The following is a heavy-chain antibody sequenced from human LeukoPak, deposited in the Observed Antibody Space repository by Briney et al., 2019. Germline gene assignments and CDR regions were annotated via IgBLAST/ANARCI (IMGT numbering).Heavy chain of an antibody. CDR2: ISDIGSI. Sequence: SETLSLTCTVSGGSISSYYWSWIWQPPGKGLEWIAYISDIGSINYTPSLKSRVTISLDTSKNQLSLKLRSVTAADTAVYCCAGHHPRNTVDFWGQGTLVTVSS. D-gene: IGHD2/OR15-2a*01. J-gene: IGHJ4*02. V-gene: IGHV4-59*08. CDR1: GGSISSYY. CDR3: AGHHPRNTVDF.